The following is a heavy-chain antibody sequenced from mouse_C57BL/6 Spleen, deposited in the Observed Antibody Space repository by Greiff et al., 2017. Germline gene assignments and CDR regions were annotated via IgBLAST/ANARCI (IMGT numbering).Heavy chain of an antibody. CDR1: GYTFTSYW. V-gene: IGHV1-69*01. J-gene: IGHJ2*01. CDR2: IDPSDSYT. CDR3: GRVGTCCCGY. D-gene: IGHD3-3*01. Sequence: QVQLQQPGAELVMPGASVKLSCKASGYTFTSYWMHWVKQRPGQGLEWIGEIDPSDSYTNYNQQFKGKSTLTLDKSSSPAYMQLSSLTSEDSAVYYCGRVGTCCCGYWGQGTTRTVST.